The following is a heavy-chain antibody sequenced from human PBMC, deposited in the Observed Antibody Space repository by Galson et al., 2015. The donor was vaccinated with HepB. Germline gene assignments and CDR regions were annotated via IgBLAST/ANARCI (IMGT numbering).Heavy chain of an antibody. CDR1: GFTFSSYA. CDR3: AKAQWHYGSGRLFLDY. D-gene: IGHD3-10*01. J-gene: IGHJ4*02. V-gene: IGHV3-30-3*01. Sequence: SLRLSCAASGFTFSSYAMHWVRQAPGKGLGWVAVISYDGSNKYYADSVKGRFTISRDNSKNTLYLDMNSPRVEDTAVYYCAKAQWHYGSGRLFLDYWGRGTLVTVSS. CDR2: ISYDGSNK.